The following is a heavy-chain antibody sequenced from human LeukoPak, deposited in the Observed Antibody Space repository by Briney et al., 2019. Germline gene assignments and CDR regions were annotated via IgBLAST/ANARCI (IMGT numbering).Heavy chain of an antibody. V-gene: IGHV5-51*01. D-gene: IGHD3-3*01. Sequence: GESLKIFCKGSGYSFNTYWIGWVRQMPGKGLEWMGIIYPGDSDTRYSPSFQGQVTISADKSISTAYLQWSSLKASDTAMYYCARRLRGRGYYFDYWGQGTLVTVSS. CDR1: GYSFNTYW. J-gene: IGHJ4*02. CDR3: ARRLRGRGYYFDY. CDR2: IYPGDSDT.